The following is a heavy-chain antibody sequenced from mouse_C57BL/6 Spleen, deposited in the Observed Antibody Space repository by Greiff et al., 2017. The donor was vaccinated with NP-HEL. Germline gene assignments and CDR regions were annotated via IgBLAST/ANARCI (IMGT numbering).Heavy chain of an antibody. CDR2: IDPSDSYT. J-gene: IGHJ4*01. CDR1: GYTFTSYW. CDR3: ARRHSFYYAMDY. D-gene: IGHD3-1*01. Sequence: QVQLQQPGAELVMPGASVKLSCKASGYTFTSYWMHWVKQRPGQGLEWIGEIDPSDSYTNYNQKVKGKSTLTVDKSSSTAYMQLSSLTSEDSAVYYCARRHSFYYAMDYWGQGTSVTVSS. V-gene: IGHV1-69*01.